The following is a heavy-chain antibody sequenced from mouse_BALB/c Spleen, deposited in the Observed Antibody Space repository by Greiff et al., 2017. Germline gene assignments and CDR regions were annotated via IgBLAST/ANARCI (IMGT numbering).Heavy chain of an antibody. CDR1: GYTFTDYV. D-gene: IGHD1-1*01. J-gene: IGHJ2*01. V-gene: IGHV1-77*01. CDR2: IYPGSGST. Sequence: QVQLQQSGPELVKPGASVKMSCKASGYTFTDYVISWVKQRTGQGLEWIGEIYPGSGSTYYNEKFKGKATLTADKSSNTAYMQLSSLTSEDSAVYFCARWENYYGSSYGIDYWGQGTTLTVSS. CDR3: ARWENYYGSSYGIDY.